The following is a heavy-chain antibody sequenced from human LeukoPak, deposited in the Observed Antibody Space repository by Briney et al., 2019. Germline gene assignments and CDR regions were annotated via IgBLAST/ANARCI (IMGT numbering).Heavy chain of an antibody. CDR3: ARALRFLEWAYTYGMGV. Sequence: GASVKVSCKASGGTFSSYAISWVRQAPGQGLEWMGGIIPIFGTANYAQKFQGRVTITADESTSTAYMELSSLRSEDTAVYYCARALRFLEWAYTYGMGVWGQGTTVTVSS. D-gene: IGHD3-3*01. V-gene: IGHV1-69*13. CDR1: GGTFSSYA. CDR2: IIPIFGTA. J-gene: IGHJ6*02.